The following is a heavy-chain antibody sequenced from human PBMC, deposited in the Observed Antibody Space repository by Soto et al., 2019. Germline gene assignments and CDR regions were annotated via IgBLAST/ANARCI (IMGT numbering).Heavy chain of an antibody. Sequence: GGSLRLSCAASGFTFSSYSMNWVRQAPGKGLEWVSSISSSSSYIYYADSVKGRFTISRDNAKNSLYPQMNSLRAEDTAVYYCARAPYYDFWSGYYKPFDYWGQGTLVTVSS. V-gene: IGHV3-21*01. CDR2: ISSSSSYI. CDR3: ARAPYYDFWSGYYKPFDY. J-gene: IGHJ4*02. CDR1: GFTFSSYS. D-gene: IGHD3-3*01.